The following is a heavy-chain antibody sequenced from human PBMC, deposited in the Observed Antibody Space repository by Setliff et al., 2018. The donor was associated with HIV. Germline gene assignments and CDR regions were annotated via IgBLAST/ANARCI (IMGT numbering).Heavy chain of an antibody. V-gene: IGHV4-4*07. Sequence: SETLSLTCTASGGSISSYYWSWIRRPAGKGLEWVGRIYTSGSTNYNPSLKSRVTMSVDTSKNQFSLKLSSVTAADTAVYYCARETGSGSYYDYWGQGTLVTVSS. CDR3: ARETGSGSYYDY. CDR2: IYTSGST. CDR1: GGSISSYY. J-gene: IGHJ4*02. D-gene: IGHD3-10*01.